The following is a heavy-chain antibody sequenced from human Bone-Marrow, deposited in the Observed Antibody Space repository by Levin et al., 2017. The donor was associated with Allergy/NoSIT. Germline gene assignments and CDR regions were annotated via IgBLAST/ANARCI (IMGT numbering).Heavy chain of an antibody. CDR3: AKDRDSSSARAYGLDV. V-gene: IGHV3-23*02. J-gene: IGHJ6*02. Sequence: LSLTCAASGFTFSTSAMTWVRPAPGKGLEWICSISGSGSITYYGDSVKGRVTISRDNSRDTLYLQMSSLRAEDTAVYFCAKDRDSSSARAYGLDVWGQGTTVTVSS. CDR1: GFTFSTSA. D-gene: IGHD3-22*01. CDR2: ISGSGSIT.